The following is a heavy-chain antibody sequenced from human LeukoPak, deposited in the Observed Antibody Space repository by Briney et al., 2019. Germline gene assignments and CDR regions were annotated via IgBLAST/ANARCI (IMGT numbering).Heavy chain of an antibody. V-gene: IGHV1-24*01. J-gene: IGHJ6*02. CDR1: GYTLTELS. D-gene: IGHD1-26*01. Sequence: ASVKVSCKVSGYTLTELSMHWVRQAPGKGLEWMGGFDPEDGETIYAQKFQGRVTMTEDTSTDTAYMELSSLRSEDTAVYYCATDLNSGSYSPDRYGMDVWGQGPRSPSP. CDR3: ATDLNSGSYSPDRYGMDV. CDR2: FDPEDGET.